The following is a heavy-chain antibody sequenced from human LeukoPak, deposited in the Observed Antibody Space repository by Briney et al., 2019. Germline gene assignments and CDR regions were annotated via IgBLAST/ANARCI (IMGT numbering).Heavy chain of an antibody. CDR2: INQSGST. D-gene: IGHD3-16*01. V-gene: IGHV4-34*01. CDR3: ARGFPDKVWANSRPTAGYFQH. J-gene: IGHJ1*01. CDR1: GGSFSGYY. Sequence: PSETLSLTCAVYGGSFSGYYWSWIRQPPGQGLEWIGEINQSGSTNYNPSLERRVTMSVDTSKNQVFLKLTSVTAADTAVYYCARGFPDKVWANSRPTAGYFQHWGQGTLVTVSS.